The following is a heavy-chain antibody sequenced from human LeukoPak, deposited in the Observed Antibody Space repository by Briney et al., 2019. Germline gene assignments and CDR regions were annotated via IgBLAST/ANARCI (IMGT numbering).Heavy chain of an antibody. Sequence: SETLSLTCTVSGGSISSSSYYWGWIRQPPGKGLEWIGSIYYSGSTYYNPSLKSRVTISVDTSKNQFSLKLSSVTAADTAVYYCARTRRHYYGSGSFLNDAFDIWGQGTMVTVSS. CDR3: ARTRRHYYGSGSFLNDAFDI. CDR1: GGSISSSSYY. CDR2: IYYSGST. D-gene: IGHD3-10*01. J-gene: IGHJ3*02. V-gene: IGHV4-39*07.